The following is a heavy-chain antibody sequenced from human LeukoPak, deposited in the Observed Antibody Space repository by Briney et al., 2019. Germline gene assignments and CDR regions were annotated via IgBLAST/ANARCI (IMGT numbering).Heavy chain of an antibody. CDR2: IYYSGST. CDR3: ARVARYDFWSGYRGGGGRSWFDP. CDR1: GDSISSSFYY. J-gene: IGHJ5*02. D-gene: IGHD3-3*01. Sequence: SETLSLTCTVSGDSISSSFYYWRWLRQPPGTGLEWIGYIYYSGSTNYNPSLKSRVTISVDTSKNQFSLKLSSVTAADTAVYYCARVARYDFWSGYRGGGGRSWFDPWGQGTLVTVSS. V-gene: IGHV4-61*01.